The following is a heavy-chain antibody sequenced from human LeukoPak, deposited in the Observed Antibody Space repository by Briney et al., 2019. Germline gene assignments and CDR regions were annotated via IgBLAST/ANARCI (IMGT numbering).Heavy chain of an antibody. J-gene: IGHJ4*02. D-gene: IGHD4-17*01. CDR3: AKGYGDKGDYFDY. CDR2: IRYDGSNK. Sequence: QPGGSLRLSCAASGFTFSSYGMHWVRQAPGKGLEWVAFIRYDGSNKYYADSVKGRFTISRDNSKNTLYLQMNSLRAEDTAVYYCAKGYGDKGDYFDYWGQGTLVTVSS. CDR1: GFTFSSYG. V-gene: IGHV3-30*02.